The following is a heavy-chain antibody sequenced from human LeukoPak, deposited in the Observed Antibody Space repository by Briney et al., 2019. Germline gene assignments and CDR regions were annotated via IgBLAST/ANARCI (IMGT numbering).Heavy chain of an antibody. D-gene: IGHD4-17*01. Sequence: SETLSLTCTVSGGSIGSNTWRWIRQTPEEGLEGMGYIYNSGSTNYNPSLKSRVTISVDTSKNKFSLKRSSVPAPDTAVYYCARVHYGDGQIDYWGQGTLVTVSS. CDR1: GGSIGSNT. CDR2: IYNSGST. CDR3: ARVHYGDGQIDY. J-gene: IGHJ4*02. V-gene: IGHV4-59*12.